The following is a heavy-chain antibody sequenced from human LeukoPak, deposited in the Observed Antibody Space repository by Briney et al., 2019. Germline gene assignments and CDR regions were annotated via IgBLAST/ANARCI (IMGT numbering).Heavy chain of an antibody. J-gene: IGHJ3*02. V-gene: IGHV3-23*01. CDR1: GFTFSSYA. CDR2: ISGSGGST. Sequence: AGGSLRLSCAASGFTFSSYAMSWVRQAPGKGLEWVSAISGSGGSTYYADSVKGRFTISRDNSKNTLYLQMNSLRAEDTAVYYCAKPASDWNDGQDAFDIWGQGTMVTVSS. CDR3: AKPASDWNDGQDAFDI. D-gene: IGHD1-1*01.